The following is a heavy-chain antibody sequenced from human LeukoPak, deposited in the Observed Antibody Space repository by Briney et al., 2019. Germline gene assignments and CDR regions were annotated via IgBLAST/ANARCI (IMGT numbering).Heavy chain of an antibody. CDR1: GGSFSGYY. CDR2: INHSGST. CDR3: ACNCSSSTRGGWFDP. D-gene: IGHD6-6*01. V-gene: IGHV4-34*01. Sequence: SETLSLTCAVYGGSFSGYYWSWIRQPPGKGLEWIGEINHSGSTNYNPSLKSRVTISVDTSKNQFSLKLSSVTAADTAVYYRACNCSSSTRGGWFDPWGQGTLVTVSS. J-gene: IGHJ5*02.